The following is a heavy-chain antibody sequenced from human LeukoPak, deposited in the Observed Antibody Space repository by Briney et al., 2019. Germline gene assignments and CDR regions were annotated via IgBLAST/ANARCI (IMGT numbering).Heavy chain of an antibody. V-gene: IGHV3-66*02. D-gene: IGHD2-15*01. CDR3: ARDGYCSGGSCYRYYYYYMDV. J-gene: IGHJ6*03. CDR2: IYSGGST. Sequence: AGGSLRLSCAASGFTVSSNYMSWVRQAPGKGLEWVSVIYSGGSTYYADSVKGRFTISRDNSKNTLYLQMNSLRAEDTAVYYCARDGYCSGGSCYRYYYYYMDVWGKGTTLTVSS. CDR1: GFTVSSNY.